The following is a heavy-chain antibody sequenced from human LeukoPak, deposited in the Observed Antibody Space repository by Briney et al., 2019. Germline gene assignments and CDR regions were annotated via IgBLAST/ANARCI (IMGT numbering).Heavy chain of an antibody. J-gene: IGHJ4*02. CDR1: GGTFSSYA. CDR2: IIPILGIA. CDR3: ARGDGYNSVPFDY. V-gene: IGHV1-69*04. Sequence: GASVKVSRKASGGTFSSYAISWVRQAPGQGLEWMGRIIPILGIANYAQKFQGRVTITADKSTSTAYMELSSLRSEDTAVYYCARGDGYNSVPFDYWGQGTLVTVSS. D-gene: IGHD5-12*01.